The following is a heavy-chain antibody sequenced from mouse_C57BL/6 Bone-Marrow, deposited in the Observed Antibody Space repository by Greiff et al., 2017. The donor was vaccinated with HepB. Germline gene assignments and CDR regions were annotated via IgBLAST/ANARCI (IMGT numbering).Heavy chain of an antibody. V-gene: IGHV1-81*01. J-gene: IGHJ2*01. CDR3: ARRDYYGSSPYYFDY. CDR2: IYPRSGNT. Sequence: QLQPSGAELARPGASVKLSCKASGYTFTSYGISWVKQRTGQGLEWIGEIYPRSGNTYYNEKFKGKATLTADKSSSTAYMELRSLTSEDSAVYFCARRDYYGSSPYYFDYWGQGTTLTVSS. D-gene: IGHD1-1*01. CDR1: GYTFTSYG.